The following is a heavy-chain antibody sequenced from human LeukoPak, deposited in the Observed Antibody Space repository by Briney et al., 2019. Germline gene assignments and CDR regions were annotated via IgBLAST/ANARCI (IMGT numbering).Heavy chain of an antibody. CDR1: GFTFSSYA. D-gene: IGHD1-1*01. J-gene: IGHJ4*02. CDR2: ISGSGGST. Sequence: GGSLRLSCAASGFTFSSYAMSWVRQAPGKGLEWVSAISGSGGSTYYADSVKGRFTISRDNSKNSLYLQMNSLRAEDTAVYYCARDRNWSHVDYWGQGTLVTVSS. V-gene: IGHV3-23*01. CDR3: ARDRNWSHVDY.